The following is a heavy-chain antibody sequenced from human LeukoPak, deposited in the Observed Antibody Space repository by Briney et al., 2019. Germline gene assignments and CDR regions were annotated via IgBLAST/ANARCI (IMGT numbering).Heavy chain of an antibody. CDR1: GFSFSGYG. J-gene: IGHJ3*01. D-gene: IGHD6-19*01. CDR2: ISYDGSNK. Sequence: GGSLRLSCAASGFSFSGYGMHWVRQAPGKGLEWVPVISYDGSNKFYADSVKGRFTISRDNSKNTLYVQMNSLRAEDTAVYYCAKLGYSSGWYDFQIDAFDFWGQGTMVTVSS. CDR3: AKLGYSSGWYDFQIDAFDF. V-gene: IGHV3-30*18.